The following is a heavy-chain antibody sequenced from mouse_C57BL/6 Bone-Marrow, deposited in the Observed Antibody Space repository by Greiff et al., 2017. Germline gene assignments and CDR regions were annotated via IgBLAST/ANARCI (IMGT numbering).Heavy chain of an antibody. Sequence: EVQLQQSGPVLVKPGASVKMSCKASGYTFTDYYMNWVKQSHGKSLEWIGVINPYNGGTSYNQKFKGKATLTVDKSSSTAYLELNSLTSEDSAVYYCARQSPRVITTALDYWGQGTTLTVSS. CDR3: ARQSPRVITTALDY. D-gene: IGHD1-1*01. J-gene: IGHJ2*01. V-gene: IGHV1-19*01. CDR2: INPYNGGT. CDR1: GYTFTDYY.